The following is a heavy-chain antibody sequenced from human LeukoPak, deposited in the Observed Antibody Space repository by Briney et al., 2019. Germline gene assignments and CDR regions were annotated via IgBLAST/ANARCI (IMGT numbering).Heavy chain of an antibody. J-gene: IGHJ4*02. V-gene: IGHV3-23*01. D-gene: IGHD1-26*01. CDR3: AKDQKGSYVGYFDY. CDR2: IYENGGTT. Sequence: PGGSLRLSCVGSGFTFRSHAMSWVRQAPEKGLEFVSGIYENGGTTYYADSVKGRFSISRDNSKNTLYLQMNSLRAEDTAVYYCAKDQKGSYVGYFDYWGQGTLVTVSS. CDR1: GFTFRSHA.